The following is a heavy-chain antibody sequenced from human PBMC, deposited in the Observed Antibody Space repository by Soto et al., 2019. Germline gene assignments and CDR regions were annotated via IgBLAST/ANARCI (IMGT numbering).Heavy chain of an antibody. J-gene: IGHJ4*02. V-gene: IGHV4-34*01. Sequence: ETLSLTCAVYGGSFSGYYWSWIRQPPGKGLEWIGEINHSGSTNYNPSLKSRVTISVDTSKNQFSLKLSSVTAADTAVYYCARGRARRGYCTNGVCYYFDYWGQGTLVTVSS. D-gene: IGHD2-8*01. CDR3: ARGRARRGYCTNGVCYYFDY. CDR2: INHSGST. CDR1: GGSFSGYY.